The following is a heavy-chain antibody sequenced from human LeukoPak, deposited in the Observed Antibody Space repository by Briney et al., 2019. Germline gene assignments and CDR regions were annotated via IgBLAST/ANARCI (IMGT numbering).Heavy chain of an antibody. CDR2: INPNSGGT. Sequence: GASVXVSCKASGYTFTGYYMHWVRQAPGQGREWMGWINPNSGGTNYAQKFQGRVTMTRDTSITTTYMELSRLRSDDTAVYYCARDNWNHNRLDHWGQGTLVTVSS. D-gene: IGHD1-20*01. V-gene: IGHV1-2*02. CDR3: ARDNWNHNRLDH. J-gene: IGHJ4*02. CDR1: GYTFTGYY.